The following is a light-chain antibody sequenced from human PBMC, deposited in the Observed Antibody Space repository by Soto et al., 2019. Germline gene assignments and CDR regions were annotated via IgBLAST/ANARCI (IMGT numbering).Light chain of an antibody. V-gene: IGLV1-40*01. CDR2: ENN. CDR3: QSYDSSLSGYV. J-gene: IGLJ1*01. Sequence: QSVLTQPPSVSEAPGQRVTISCTGSSSNIGAGYEAHWYQQVPGTAPKLLIYENNNRPSGVPDRFSGSKSGTSASLAITGLQAEGEAEYYCQSYDSSLSGYVFGTGTKLPVL. CDR1: SSNIGAGYE.